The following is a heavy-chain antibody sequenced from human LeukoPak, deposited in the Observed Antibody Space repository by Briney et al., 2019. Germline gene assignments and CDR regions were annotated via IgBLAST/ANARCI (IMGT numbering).Heavy chain of an antibody. CDR3: AKEILLWFGEIPYFDY. J-gene: IGHJ4*02. Sequence: PGGSLRLSCAASGFTFSSYGMHWVRQAPGKGLEWVAVISYDGSNKYYADSEKGRFTISRDNSKNTLYLQMNSLRAEDAAVYYCAKEILLWFGEIPYFDYWGQGTLVTVSS. V-gene: IGHV3-30*18. CDR1: GFTFSSYG. D-gene: IGHD3-10*01. CDR2: ISYDGSNK.